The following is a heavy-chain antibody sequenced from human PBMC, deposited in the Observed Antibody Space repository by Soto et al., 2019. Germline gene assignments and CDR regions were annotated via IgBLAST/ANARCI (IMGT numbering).Heavy chain of an antibody. V-gene: IGHV4-59*01. Sequence: SETLSLTCTVSGGSISSYYWSWIRQPPGKGLEWIGYIYYSGSTNYNPSLKSRVTISVDTSKNQFSLKLSSVTAADTAVYYCARSRLRWSGNWFDPWAQGTLVTVSS. D-gene: IGHD4-17*01. J-gene: IGHJ5*02. CDR1: GGSISSYY. CDR3: ARSRLRWSGNWFDP. CDR2: IYYSGST.